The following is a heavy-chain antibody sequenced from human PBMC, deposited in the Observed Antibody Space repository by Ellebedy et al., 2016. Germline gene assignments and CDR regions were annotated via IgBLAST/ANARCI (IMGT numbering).Heavy chain of an antibody. Sequence: SETLSLTCAVYGGSFSGYYWSWIRQPPGKGLEWIGEINHSGSTNYNPSLKSRVTISVDTSKNQFSLKLSSVTAADTAVYYCASARGDKYAFDIWGQGTMVTVSS. CDR1: GGSFSGYY. D-gene: IGHD7-27*01. J-gene: IGHJ3*02. CDR2: INHSGST. CDR3: ASARGDKYAFDI. V-gene: IGHV4-34*01.